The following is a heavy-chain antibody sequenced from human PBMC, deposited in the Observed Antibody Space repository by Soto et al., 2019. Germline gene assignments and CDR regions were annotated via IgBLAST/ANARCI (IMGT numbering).Heavy chain of an antibody. CDR2: ISAYNGNT. V-gene: IGHV1-18*01. CDR3: ARTYYYGSGSGSRY. CDR1: GYTFTSYG. D-gene: IGHD3-10*01. J-gene: IGHJ4*02. Sequence: ASVKVSCKASGYTFTSYGISWVRQAPGQGLEWMGWISAYNGNTNYAQKLQGRVTISMDTSRNHFSLKLSSVTAADTAVYYCARTYYYGSGSGSRYWGQGILVTVSS.